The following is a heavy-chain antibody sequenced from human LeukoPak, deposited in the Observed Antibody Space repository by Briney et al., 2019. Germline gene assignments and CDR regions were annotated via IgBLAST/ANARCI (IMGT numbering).Heavy chain of an antibody. V-gene: IGHV4-34*01. D-gene: IGHD6-13*01. CDR1: GGSFSGYY. J-gene: IGHJ5*02. CDR2: INHSGST. Sequence: PSETLSLTCAVYGGSFSGYYWSWIRQPPGKGQEWIGEINHSGSTNYNPSLKSRVTISVDTSKNQFSLKLSSVTAADTAVYYCARGGIAAANWFDPWGQGTLVTVSS. CDR3: ARGGIAAANWFDP.